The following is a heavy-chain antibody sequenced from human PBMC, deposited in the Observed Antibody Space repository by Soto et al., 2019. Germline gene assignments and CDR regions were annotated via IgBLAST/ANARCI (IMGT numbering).Heavy chain of an antibody. CDR2: IYYSGST. CDR3: ARPQQVETGDDAFDI. CDR1: GGSISSGGYY. D-gene: IGHD7-27*01. J-gene: IGHJ3*02. Sequence: TLSLTCTVSGGSISSGGYYWSWIRQHPGKGLEWIGYIYYSGSTYYNPSLKSRVTISVDTSKNQFSLKLSSVTAADTAVYYCARPQQVETGDDAFDIWGQGTMVTVSS. V-gene: IGHV4-31*03.